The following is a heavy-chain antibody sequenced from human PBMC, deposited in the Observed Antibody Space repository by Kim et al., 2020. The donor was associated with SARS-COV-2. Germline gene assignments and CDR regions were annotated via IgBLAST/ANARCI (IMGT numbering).Heavy chain of an antibody. V-gene: IGHV3-23*01. CDR2: ISGSGGST. CDR1: GFTFSSYA. Sequence: GGSLRLSCAASGFTFSSYAMSWVRQAPGKGLEWVSAISGSGGSTYYADSVKGRFTISRDNSKNTLYLQMNSLRAEDTAVYYCAKDSGYYDFWSGYSMYFDHWGQGTLVTVSS. J-gene: IGHJ4*02. CDR3: AKDSGYYDFWSGYSMYFDH. D-gene: IGHD3-3*01.